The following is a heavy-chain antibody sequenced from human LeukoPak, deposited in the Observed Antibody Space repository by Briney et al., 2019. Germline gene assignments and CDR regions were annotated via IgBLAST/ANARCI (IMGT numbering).Heavy chain of an antibody. Sequence: GGSLRLSCAASGFSFSGSAMHWVRQASGKGLEWVGRIRSKSNSYVTAYGASVKGRFTISRDESKNTAYLQMNSLETEDTAVYYCTRQEEPSALIDHWGQGTLVTVSS. CDR1: GFSFSGSA. CDR2: IRSKSNSYVT. J-gene: IGHJ4*02. CDR3: TRQEEPSALIDH. V-gene: IGHV3-73*01. D-gene: IGHD1-14*01.